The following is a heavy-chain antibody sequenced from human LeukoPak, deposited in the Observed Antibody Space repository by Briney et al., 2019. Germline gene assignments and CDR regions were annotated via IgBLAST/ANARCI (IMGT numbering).Heavy chain of an antibody. CDR1: GGSFISDW. CDR2: INPYGWDT. D-gene: IGHD2-15*01. CDR3: TRCGEGSSWYD. V-gene: IGHV5-51*01. Sequence: GASPQTLSRSAGGSFISDWYGCWLRMPGKSLEWMGIINPYGWDTSYSPSFKGQVTISVDKSISPSYLQWSCLKAADTAMYYCTRCGEGSSWYDWGQG. J-gene: IGHJ1*01.